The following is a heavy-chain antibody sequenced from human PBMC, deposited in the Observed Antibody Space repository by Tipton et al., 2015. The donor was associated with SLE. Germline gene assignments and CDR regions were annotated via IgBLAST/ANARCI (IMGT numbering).Heavy chain of an antibody. J-gene: IGHJ4*02. Sequence: SLRLSCAASGFTFSDYYMSWIRQAPGKGLEWVSYISSSGSTIYYADSVKGRFTISRDNAKNSLYLQMNSLRAEDTAVYYCARDGPRITMVRGVPDNYWGQGTLVTVSS. V-gene: IGHV3-11*04. CDR2: ISSSGSTI. CDR3: ARDGPRITMVRGVPDNY. D-gene: IGHD3-10*01. CDR1: GFTFSDYY.